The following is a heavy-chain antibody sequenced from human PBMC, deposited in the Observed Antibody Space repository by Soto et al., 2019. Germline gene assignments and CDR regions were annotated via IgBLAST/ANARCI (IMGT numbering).Heavy chain of an antibody. CDR1: GGSVSSGSYY. V-gene: IGHV4-61*01. J-gene: IGHJ5*02. CDR2: IYYSGST. D-gene: IGHD2-21*02. CDR3: AKRGGDYTLGNGFDP. Sequence: SETLSLTCTVSGGSVSSGSYYWSWIRQPPGKGLEWIGYIYYSGSTNYNPSLKSRVTISVDTSKNQFSLKLSSVTAADTAVDYCAKRGGDYTLGNGFDPWGQGTPVTVSS.